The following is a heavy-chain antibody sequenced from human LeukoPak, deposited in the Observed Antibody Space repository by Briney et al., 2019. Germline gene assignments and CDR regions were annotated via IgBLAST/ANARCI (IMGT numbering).Heavy chain of an antibody. Sequence: SETLSLTCTVSGGSISSSSYYWGWIRQPPGKGLEWIGSIYYSGSTYYNPSLKSRVIISVDTSKNQFSLKLSSVTAADTAVYYCARQFYTAIVLFWFDPWGLGTLVTVSS. CDR3: ARQFYTAIVLFWFDP. CDR1: GGSISSSSYY. J-gene: IGHJ5*02. D-gene: IGHD5-18*01. V-gene: IGHV4-39*07. CDR2: IYYSGST.